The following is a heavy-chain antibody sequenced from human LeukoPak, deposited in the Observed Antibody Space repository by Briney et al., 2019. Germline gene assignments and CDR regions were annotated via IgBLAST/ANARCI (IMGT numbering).Heavy chain of an antibody. V-gene: IGHV4-59*01. CDR1: VDSIISYY. J-gene: IGHJ4*02. D-gene: IGHD3-3*01. Sequence: SETLSLTCTVPVDSIISYYWSWIRQPPGKGLEWIGYIYYSGSINYNASLKSRVTLSEDTSQNQLSPKLGSVTGADTAVYYCARGNTIFAGKGLLGFDYWGQGTLVTVSS. CDR3: ARGNTIFAGKGLLGFDY. CDR2: IYYSGSI.